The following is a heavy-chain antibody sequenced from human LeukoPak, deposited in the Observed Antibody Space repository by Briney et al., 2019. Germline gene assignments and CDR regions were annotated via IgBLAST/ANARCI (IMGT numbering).Heavy chain of an antibody. CDR2: IYHSGST. J-gene: IGHJ4*02. CDR3: ARGNYYDSSGYYGY. Sequence: SETLSLTCAVSGYSISSGYYWGWIRQPPGKGLEWIGSIYHSGSTYYNPSLKSRVTISVDTSKNQFSLKLSSVTAADTAVYYCARGNYYDSSGYYGYWGQGTLVTVSS. V-gene: IGHV4-38-2*01. D-gene: IGHD3-22*01. CDR1: GYSISSGYY.